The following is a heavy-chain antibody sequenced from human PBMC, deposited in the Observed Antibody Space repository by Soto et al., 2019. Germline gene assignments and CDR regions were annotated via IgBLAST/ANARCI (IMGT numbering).Heavy chain of an antibody. Sequence: GGSLRLSCAVSGFTFSSYAMSWVRQAPGKGLEWVSDISGSGGSTYYADCVKGRFTISRDNSKNTLYLQMNSLRAEDTAVYYCAKVPSQQLAYYYYYMDVWGKGTTVTVSS. D-gene: IGHD6-6*01. V-gene: IGHV3-23*01. CDR2: ISGSGGST. CDR3: AKVPSQQLAYYYYYMDV. CDR1: GFTFSSYA. J-gene: IGHJ6*03.